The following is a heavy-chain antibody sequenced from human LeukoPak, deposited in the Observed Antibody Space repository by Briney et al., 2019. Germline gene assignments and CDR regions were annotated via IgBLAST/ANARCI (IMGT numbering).Heavy chain of an antibody. CDR2: ISSSSTI. Sequence: GGSLRLSCAASGFTVSDYYMNWVRQAPGKGLEWVSSISSSSTIYYADSVKGRFTISRDNAKNSLYLQMNSLRAEDTAVYYCARTDYYGSGSPIVDFDPWGQGTLVTVSS. J-gene: IGHJ5*02. D-gene: IGHD3-10*01. V-gene: IGHV3-69-1*01. CDR1: GFTVSDYY. CDR3: ARTDYYGSGSPIVDFDP.